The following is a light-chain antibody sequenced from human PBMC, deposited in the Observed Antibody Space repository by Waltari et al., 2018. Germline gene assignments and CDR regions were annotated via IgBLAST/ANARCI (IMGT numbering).Light chain of an antibody. CDR1: SWHSSNI. Sequence: QLVLTQSPSASASLGASVKLTCTLSSWHSSNIIAWLQQQPEKGPRYLMKVNSDGSHSKGDEIPDRFSGSSSGAERYLTISSVQSDDEADYYCQTGGHGTWVFGGGTKLTVL. V-gene: IGLV4-69*01. CDR3: QTGGHGTWV. J-gene: IGLJ3*02. CDR2: VNSDGSH.